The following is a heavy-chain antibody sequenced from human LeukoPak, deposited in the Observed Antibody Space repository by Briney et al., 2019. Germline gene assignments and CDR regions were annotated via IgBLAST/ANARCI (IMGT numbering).Heavy chain of an antibody. V-gene: IGHV4-34*01. CDR2: INHSGST. Sequence: SDTLSLTCAVYGGSFSGYYWSWIRQPPGKGLEWIGEINHSGSTNYNPSLKSRVTISVDTSKNQFSLKLSSVTAADTAVYYCARVGSSSWYYFDYWGQGTLVTVSS. CDR1: GGSFSGYY. D-gene: IGHD6-13*01. J-gene: IGHJ4*02. CDR3: ARVGSSSWYYFDY.